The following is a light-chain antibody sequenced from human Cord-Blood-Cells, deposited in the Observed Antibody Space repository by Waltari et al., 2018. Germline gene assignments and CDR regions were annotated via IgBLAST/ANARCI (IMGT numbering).Light chain of an antibody. J-gene: IGLJ3*02. CDR1: SSDVASYNL. V-gene: IGLV2-23*01. Sequence: QPALTQPASVSGSPGQSITISCTGTSSDVASYNLASWYQQHPGKTPKLMIYEASKRPTVVSNRFSGAESGDTASLTICRLQAEDEADYYCCSYAGSSTLFGGGTKLTV. CDR3: CSYAGSSTL. CDR2: EAS.